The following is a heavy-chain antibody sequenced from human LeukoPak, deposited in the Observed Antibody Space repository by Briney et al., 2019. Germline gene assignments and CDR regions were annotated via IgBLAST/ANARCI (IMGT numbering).Heavy chain of an antibody. D-gene: IGHD1-26*01. CDR3: ASRMVGATRGEDCYYYMDV. J-gene: IGHJ6*03. V-gene: IGHV4-59*08. CDR2: IYYSGST. Sequence: SETLSLTCTVSGGSISSYYWSWIRQPPGKGLEWIGYIYYSGSTNYNPSLKSRVTISVDTSKNQFSLKLSSVTAADTAVYYCASRMVGATRGEDCYYYMDVWGKGTTVTVSS. CDR1: GGSISSYY.